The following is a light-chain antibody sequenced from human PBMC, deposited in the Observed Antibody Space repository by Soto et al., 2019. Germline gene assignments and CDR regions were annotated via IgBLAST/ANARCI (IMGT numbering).Light chain of an antibody. V-gene: IGKV1-39*01. CDR3: QQSYSTLLT. Sequence: DIQMTQSPSSLSASVGDRVTITCRASQSISSYLYWYQQKPGKAPKLLIYAASSLQSGVPSRFSGSGSGTDFTITMSSLQPEDFAAYYCQQSYSTLLTFGGGTKVEIK. CDR2: AAS. CDR1: QSISSY. J-gene: IGKJ4*01.